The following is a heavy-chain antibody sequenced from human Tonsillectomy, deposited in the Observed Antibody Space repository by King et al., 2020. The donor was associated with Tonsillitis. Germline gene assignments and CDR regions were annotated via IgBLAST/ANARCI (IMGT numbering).Heavy chain of an antibody. CDR1: GGTFSSYA. CDR2: IIPILGIA. J-gene: IGHJ4*02. CDR3: ASSPGGYCSSTSCYDGYNVDY. V-gene: IGHV1-69*04. Sequence: QLVQSGAEVKKPGSSVKVSCKASGGTFSSYAISWVRQAPGQGLEWRGRIIPILGIANYAQKFQGRVTITAAKSTSTAYMELSRLRYEDTAVYYGASSPGGYCSSTSCYDGYNVDYWGQGTLVTVSS. D-gene: IGHD2-2*01.